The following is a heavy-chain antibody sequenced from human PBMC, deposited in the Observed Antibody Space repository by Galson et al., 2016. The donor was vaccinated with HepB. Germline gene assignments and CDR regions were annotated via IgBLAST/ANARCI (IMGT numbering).Heavy chain of an antibody. CDR1: GDSLSTNSYY. CDR3: TTVTTGFFDN. J-gene: IGHJ4*02. D-gene: IGHD4-17*01. Sequence: ETLSLTCTVSGDSLSTNSYYWGWIRQPPGKGLEWIASIYYTGSTYYNPSLKSRVTISVDTSKNQFSLKLSSVTAADTAVYYCTTVTTGFFDNWGQGTLVTVSS. V-gene: IGHV4-39*07. CDR2: IYYTGST.